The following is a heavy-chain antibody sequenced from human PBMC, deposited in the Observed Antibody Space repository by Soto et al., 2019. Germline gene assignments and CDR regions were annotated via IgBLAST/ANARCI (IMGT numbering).Heavy chain of an antibody. CDR2: IIPIFGTA. V-gene: IGHV1-69*06. CDR3: ARTDTAMAPPYYFDY. Sequence: GSSVKVSCKASGGAFSSYAISWVRQAPGQGLEWMGGIIPIFGTANYAQKFQGRVTITADKSTSTAYMELSSLRSEDTAVYYFARTDTAMAPPYYFDYWGQGTLVTVSS. CDR1: GGAFSSYA. J-gene: IGHJ4*02. D-gene: IGHD5-18*01.